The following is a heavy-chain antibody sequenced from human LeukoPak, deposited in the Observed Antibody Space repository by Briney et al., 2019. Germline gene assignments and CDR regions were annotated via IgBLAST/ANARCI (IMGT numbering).Heavy chain of an antibody. V-gene: IGHV4-39*07. CDR2: IYSSGST. CDR1: GASINSGSNY. Sequence: SETLSLTCRASGASINSGSNYWGWIRQPPGKTLEWIGSIYSSGSTYYNPSLKSRVIIMIDTPKNHFSLTLSSVTAADTAVYYCARSDGYGLVGIWGQGTLVTVSS. D-gene: IGHD3-10*01. CDR3: ARSDGYGLVGI. J-gene: IGHJ4*02.